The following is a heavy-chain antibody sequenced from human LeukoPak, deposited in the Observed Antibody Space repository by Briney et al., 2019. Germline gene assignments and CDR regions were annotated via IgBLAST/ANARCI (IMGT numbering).Heavy chain of an antibody. Sequence: GGSLRLSCAASGFTFSNAWMSWVRQAPGKGLEWVGRIKSKTDGGTTDYAAPVKGRFTISRDDSKNTLYLQMNSLKTEDTAVYYCTISNFGFPFDYWGQGTLVTVSS. CDR1: GFTFSNAW. CDR2: IKSKTDGGTT. V-gene: IGHV3-15*01. CDR3: TISNFGFPFDY. D-gene: IGHD3-3*01. J-gene: IGHJ4*02.